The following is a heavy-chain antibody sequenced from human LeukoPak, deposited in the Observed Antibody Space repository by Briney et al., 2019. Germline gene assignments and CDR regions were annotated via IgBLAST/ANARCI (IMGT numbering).Heavy chain of an antibody. CDR1: GFTFSNYG. D-gene: IGHD2-2*01. CDR3: ARVLVPAATSRYYYYGMDV. V-gene: IGHV3-33*01. J-gene: IGHJ6*02. Sequence: GRSLRLSCAASGFTFSNYGMYWVRQAPGKGLEWVAVTWYDGSNKYYPDSVKGRFTISRDNSKNTLYLQMNSLRAEDTAVYYCARVLVPAATSRYYYYGMDVWGQGTTVTVSS. CDR2: TWYDGSNK.